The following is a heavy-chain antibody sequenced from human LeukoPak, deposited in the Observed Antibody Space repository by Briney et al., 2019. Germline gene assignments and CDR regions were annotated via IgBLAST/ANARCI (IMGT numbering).Heavy chain of an antibody. J-gene: IGHJ4*02. D-gene: IGHD3-22*01. CDR2: IWYDGSNK. V-gene: IGHV3-33*01. CDR3: ARDGVRSGYHEGPDY. CDR1: GFTFSSYG. Sequence: GRSLRLSCAASGFTFSSYGMHWVRQAPGKGLEWVAVIWYDGSNKYFADSVKSRFTISRDNSKNTLYLQMNSLRAEDTAVYYCARDGVRSGYHEGPDYWGQGTLVTVSS.